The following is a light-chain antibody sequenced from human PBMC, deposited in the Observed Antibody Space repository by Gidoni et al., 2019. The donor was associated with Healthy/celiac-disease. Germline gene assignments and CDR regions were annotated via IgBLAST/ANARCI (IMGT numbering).Light chain of an antibody. CDR3: QQYGSSPPLT. V-gene: IGKV3-20*01. Sequence: EIVLTPSPGTLSLSPGARATLPGRASQSVSSSYLAWYQQKPGQAPRLLIYGASSRATGIPDRFSGSGSGTDFTLTISRLEPEDFAVYYCQQYGSSPPLTFGGGTKVEIK. CDR1: QSVSSSY. CDR2: GAS. J-gene: IGKJ4*01.